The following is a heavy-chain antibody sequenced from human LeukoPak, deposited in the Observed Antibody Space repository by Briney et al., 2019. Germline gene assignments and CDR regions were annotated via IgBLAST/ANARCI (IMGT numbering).Heavy chain of an antibody. Sequence: GGSLRLSCEASGFTFSSYSMNWVRQAPGKGLEWVSYISGTSSTIYYADSVKGRFTISRDNAKNSLFPQMNSLRDEDTAVYYCVRDYSSGYYDHWGQGALVTVSS. CDR3: VRDYSSGYYDH. CDR1: GFTFSSYS. CDR2: ISGTSSTI. D-gene: IGHD6-19*01. J-gene: IGHJ5*02. V-gene: IGHV3-48*02.